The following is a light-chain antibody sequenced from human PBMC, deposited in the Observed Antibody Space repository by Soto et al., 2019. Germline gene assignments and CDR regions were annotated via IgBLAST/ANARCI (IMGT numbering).Light chain of an antibody. CDR3: CSYAGSYTLV. J-gene: IGLJ2*01. Sequence: QSALTQPRSVSGSPGQSVTISCTGTSSDVGGYNYVSWYQQHPGKAPKLMIYDVNKRPSGVPDRFSGSKSGNTASLTVSGIQAEDEADYYCCSYAGSYTLVFGGGTKLTVL. CDR1: SSDVGGYNY. V-gene: IGLV2-11*01. CDR2: DVN.